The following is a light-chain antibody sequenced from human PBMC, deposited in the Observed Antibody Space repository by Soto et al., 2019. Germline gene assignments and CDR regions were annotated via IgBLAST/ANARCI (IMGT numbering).Light chain of an antibody. CDR2: KAS. CDR3: LQYNTLWT. CDR1: PIISSW. J-gene: IGKJ1*01. Sequence: IQMTQSPATLSASVGDRVAITCRASPIISSWLAWYQHKPGKAPKVLIYKASTLESGVPSRFSGSGSGTEFPLTISSLQPDDFATYYCLQYNTLWTFGQGTKVEIK. V-gene: IGKV1-5*03.